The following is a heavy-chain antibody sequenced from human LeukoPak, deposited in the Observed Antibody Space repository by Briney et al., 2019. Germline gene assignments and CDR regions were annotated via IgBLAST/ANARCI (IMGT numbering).Heavy chain of an antibody. CDR2: INAGNGNT. V-gene: IGHV1-3*03. CDR1: GYTFTSYA. CDR3: ARGPGYSYGLWGANYYYYYMDV. Sequence: ASVKVSCKASGYTFTSYAMHWVRQAPGQRLEWMGWINAGNGNTKYSQEFQGRVTITRDTSASTAYMELSSLRSEDMAVYYCARGPGYSYGLWGANYYYYYMDVWGKGTTVTVSS. J-gene: IGHJ6*03. D-gene: IGHD5-18*01.